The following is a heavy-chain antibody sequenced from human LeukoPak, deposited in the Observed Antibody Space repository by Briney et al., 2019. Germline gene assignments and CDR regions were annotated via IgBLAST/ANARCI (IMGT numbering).Heavy chain of an antibody. V-gene: IGHV4-30-4*01. J-gene: IGHJ5*02. Sequence: SETLSLTCTVSGGSISSGDYYWSWIRQPPGKGLEWIGYIYYSGSTYYNPSLKSRVTISVDTSKSQFSLKLSSVTAADTAVYYCARVLTRITIFGGGWFDPWGQGTLVTVSS. CDR2: IYYSGST. CDR1: GGSISSGDYY. D-gene: IGHD3-3*01. CDR3: ARVLTRITIFGGGWFDP.